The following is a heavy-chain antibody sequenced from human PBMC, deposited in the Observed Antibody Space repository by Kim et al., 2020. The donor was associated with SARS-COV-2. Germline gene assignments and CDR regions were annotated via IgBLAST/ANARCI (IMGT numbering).Heavy chain of an antibody. Sequence: GGSLRLSCAASGFTFSSYGMHWVRQAPGKGLEWVAVISYDGSNKYYADSVKGRFTISRDNSKNTLYLQMNSLRAEDTAVYYCAKTPPYAVVTYYFDYWG. J-gene: IGHJ4*01. D-gene: IGHD2-15*01. CDR2: ISYDGSNK. CDR1: GFTFSSYG. CDR3: AKTPPYAVVTYYFDY. V-gene: IGHV3-30*18.